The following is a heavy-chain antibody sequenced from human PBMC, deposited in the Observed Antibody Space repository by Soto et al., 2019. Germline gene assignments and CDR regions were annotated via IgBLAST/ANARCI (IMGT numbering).Heavy chain of an antibody. V-gene: IGHV4-4*02. Sequence: ASETLSLTCAVYGGSISSNKWWSWVRQPPGKGLEWIGEIYHSGSTNYNPSLKSRVTISLDKSKNQFSLKLTSVTAADSAVYYCARDDHIVVVPTSLGAMDVWGQGTTVTVSS. D-gene: IGHD2-2*01. CDR2: IYHSGST. J-gene: IGHJ6*02. CDR1: GGSISSNKW. CDR3: ARDDHIVVVPTSLGAMDV.